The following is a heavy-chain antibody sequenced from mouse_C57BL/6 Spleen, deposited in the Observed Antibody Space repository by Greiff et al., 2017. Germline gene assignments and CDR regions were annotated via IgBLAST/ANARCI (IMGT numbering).Heavy chain of an antibody. Sequence: QVQLQQSGPELVKPGASVKISCKASGYAFSSSWMNWVKQRPGKGLEWIGRIYPGDGDTNYNGKFKGKATLTADKSSSTASMQLSSLTSEDSAVYFCAREGSGPAYWGQGTLVTVSA. CDR3: AREGSGPAY. V-gene: IGHV1-82*01. D-gene: IGHD4-1*01. CDR1: GYAFSSSW. CDR2: IYPGDGDT. J-gene: IGHJ3*01.